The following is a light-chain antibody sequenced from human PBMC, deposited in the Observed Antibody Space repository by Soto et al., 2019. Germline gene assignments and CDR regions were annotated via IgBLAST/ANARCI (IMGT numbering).Light chain of an antibody. CDR2: DAS. J-gene: IGKJ5*01. CDR3: QQRGNWIT. Sequence: EIVLTQSPATLSLSPGERATLSCRASQSVSSYLAWYQQKPGQAPRLLIYDASNRATGIPAMFSASGSGTDFTLTISSLEPEDSAVYYCQQRGNWITFGPGTRLEIK. V-gene: IGKV3-11*01. CDR1: QSVSSY.